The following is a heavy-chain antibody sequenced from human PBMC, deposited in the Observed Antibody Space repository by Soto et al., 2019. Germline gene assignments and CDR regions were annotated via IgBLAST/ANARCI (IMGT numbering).Heavy chain of an antibody. D-gene: IGHD4-17*01. CDR3: AKAYGDYVENYYYGMDV. V-gene: IGHV3-7*01. J-gene: IGHJ6*02. CDR1: GFTFDSYW. Sequence: GGSLRLSCAASGFTFDSYWMTWVRQAPGKGLEWVAHIKQDGGQTYYVDSVKGRFTISRDNAKTSLYLQMNSLRAEDTYVYYCAKAYGDYVENYYYGMDVWGQGTTVTVSS. CDR2: IKQDGGQT.